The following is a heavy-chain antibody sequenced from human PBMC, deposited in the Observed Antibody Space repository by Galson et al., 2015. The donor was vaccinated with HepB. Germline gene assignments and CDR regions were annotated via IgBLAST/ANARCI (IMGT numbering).Heavy chain of an antibody. D-gene: IGHD2-15*01. Sequence: SVKVSCKASGYTFTSYAMNWVRQAPGQGLEWMGWINTNTGNPTYAQGFTGRFVFSLDTSVSTAYLQISSLKAEDTAVYYCARDNVERYCSGGSCYPWKDYWGQGTLVTVSS. J-gene: IGHJ4*02. CDR3: ARDNVERYCSGGSCYPWKDY. CDR1: GYTFTSYA. V-gene: IGHV7-4-1*02. CDR2: INTNTGNP.